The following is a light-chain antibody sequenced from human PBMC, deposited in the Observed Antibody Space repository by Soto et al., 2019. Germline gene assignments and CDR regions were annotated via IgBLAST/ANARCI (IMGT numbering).Light chain of an antibody. CDR1: QSVLYSSNNKNY. CDR2: WAS. CDR3: QQCYSTPRT. V-gene: IGKV4-1*01. Sequence: DIVMTQSPDSLAVSLGERATINCKSSQSVLYSSNNKNYLTWYQQKPGQPPKVLIYWASTRESGVPDRFSGSGSGTDFTLTNSSLQAEDVAVYYCQQCYSTPRTFGQGTKVEIK. J-gene: IGKJ1*01.